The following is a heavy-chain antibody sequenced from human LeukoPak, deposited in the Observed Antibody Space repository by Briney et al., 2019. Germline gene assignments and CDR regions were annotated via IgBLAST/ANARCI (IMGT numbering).Heavy chain of an antibody. V-gene: IGHV3-7*05. J-gene: IGHJ4*02. CDR1: GFTLSNYW. CDR2: IKQDGSEK. D-gene: IGHD5-12*01. Sequence: GGSLRLSCAASGFTLSNYWMSWVRQAPGKGLEWVANIKQDGSEKLYVDSLKGRFTISRDNAKNSLYLQMNSLRAEDTAVYYCATLGAYDRFDSWGQGTLVTVSS. CDR3: ATLGAYDRFDS.